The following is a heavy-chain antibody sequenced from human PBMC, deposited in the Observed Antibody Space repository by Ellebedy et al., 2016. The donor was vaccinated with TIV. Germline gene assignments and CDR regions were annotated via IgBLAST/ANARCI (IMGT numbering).Heavy chain of an antibody. CDR2: IRQDGSDM. V-gene: IGHV3-7*01. CDR1: GFSFRSYW. CDR3: VRRSPLSFGGSYDY. J-gene: IGHJ4*02. Sequence: GGSLRLSCATSGFSFRSYWMTWVRQAPGKGLEWVANIRQDGSDMYYVDSVKGRFTISRDNAKNSLYIQMNSLRAEDTAVYYCVRRSPLSFGGSYDYWGQGTLVTVSS. D-gene: IGHD3-3*01.